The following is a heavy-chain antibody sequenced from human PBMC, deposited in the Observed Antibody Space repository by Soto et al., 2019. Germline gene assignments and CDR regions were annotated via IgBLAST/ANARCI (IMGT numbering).Heavy chain of an antibody. D-gene: IGHD3-16*01. J-gene: IGHJ4*02. V-gene: IGHV2-5*01. CDR1: GFSLSSDGLG. CDR3: ARRISCFYHFDY. CDR2: IFWNEDK. Sequence: SGPTLVNPPQPLRLTCTFSGFSLSSDGLGVGWIRQPPGKALEWLALIFWNEDKRYSPSLKGRLTITKDTSKNQVVLTMTNMDPMDTAIYCCARRISCFYHFDYWGQGTQVTVSS.